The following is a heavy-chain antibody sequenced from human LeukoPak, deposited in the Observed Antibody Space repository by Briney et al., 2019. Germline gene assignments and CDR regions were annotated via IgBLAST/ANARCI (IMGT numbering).Heavy chain of an antibody. D-gene: IGHD6-6*01. CDR3: AKHLGWGPSSSNWFDP. CDR1: GFTFSACA. J-gene: IGHJ5*02. CDR2: ISASGSST. V-gene: IGHV3-23*01. Sequence: GGSLRLSCVASGFTFSACAMSWVRQAPGKGLEWVSGISASGSSTYYADSVEGRFTISRDNSKNTLYLQMNSLRAEDTAVYYCAKHLGWGPSSSNWFDPWGQGTLVTVSS.